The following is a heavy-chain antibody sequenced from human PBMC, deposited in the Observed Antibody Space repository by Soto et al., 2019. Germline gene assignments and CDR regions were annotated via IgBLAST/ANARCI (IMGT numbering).Heavy chain of an antibody. CDR2: ISAYSGNT. CDR1: GYTFTSHY. Sequence: ASVKVSCKASGYTFTSHYITWVRQAPGQGLEYMGWISAYSGNTDYAQQLQGRVTMTTDTSTSTAYMELRSLTYDDTAVYYCARGGSGHIAEAGLDYWGQGTLVNVSS. D-gene: IGHD6-19*01. V-gene: IGHV1-18*01. J-gene: IGHJ4*02. CDR3: ARGGSGHIAEAGLDY.